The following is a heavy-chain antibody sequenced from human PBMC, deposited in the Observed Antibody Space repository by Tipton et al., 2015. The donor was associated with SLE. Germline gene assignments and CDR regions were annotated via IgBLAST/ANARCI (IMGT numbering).Heavy chain of an antibody. J-gene: IGHJ2*01. CDR3: ARATDFWSGYWYFDL. V-gene: IGHV4-59*01. CDR2: IYSSGST. D-gene: IGHD3-3*01. CDR1: GGSISHYY. Sequence: GSLRLSCTVSGGSISHYYWSWIRQPPGKGLEWIGNIYSSGSTKYNPSLKSRVIISVDTSKNHFSLSLDSVTAADTAVYYCARATDFWSGYWYFDLWGRGAPVTVSS.